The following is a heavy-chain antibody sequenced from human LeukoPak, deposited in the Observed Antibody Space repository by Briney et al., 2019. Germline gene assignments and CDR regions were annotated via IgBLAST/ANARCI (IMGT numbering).Heavy chain of an antibody. CDR3: AKADSVDYYDSSGYYLQAAMFDY. D-gene: IGHD3-22*01. V-gene: IGHV3-30*02. CDR1: GFTFSSYE. Sequence: GGSLRLSCAASGFTFSSYEMNWVRQAPGKGLEWVAFIRYDGSNKYYADSVKGRFTTSRDNSKNTLYLQMNSLRAEDTAVYYCAKADSVDYYDSSGYYLQAAMFDYWGQGTLVTVSS. J-gene: IGHJ4*02. CDR2: IRYDGSNK.